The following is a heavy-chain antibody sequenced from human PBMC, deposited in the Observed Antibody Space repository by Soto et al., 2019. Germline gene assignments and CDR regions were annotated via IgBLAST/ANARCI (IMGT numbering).Heavy chain of an antibody. J-gene: IGHJ4*02. CDR3: TAGVGRTDHDE. Sequence: GGSLRLSCAASGFTFNSAWMSWVRQAPGKGLEWVGRTKSKADGETTDYAAPVKGRFIISRDDSRNTVYLQVNSLKTEDTAVYYCTAGVGRTDHDEWGQGTLVTVSS. CDR1: GFTFNSAW. V-gene: IGHV3-15*01. CDR2: TKSKADGETT. D-gene: IGHD1-1*01.